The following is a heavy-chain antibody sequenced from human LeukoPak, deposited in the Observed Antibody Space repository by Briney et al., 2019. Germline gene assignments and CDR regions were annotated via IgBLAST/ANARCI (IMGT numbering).Heavy chain of an antibody. D-gene: IGHD6-13*01. Sequence: PSETLSLTCAVYGGSFSGYYWSWIRQPPGKGLEWIGYIYYSGSTNYNPSLKSRVTISVDTSKNQFSLKLSSVTAADTAVYYCARVSAAGHVDYWGQGTLVTVSS. CDR1: GGSFSGYY. CDR2: IYYSGST. V-gene: IGHV4-59*01. J-gene: IGHJ4*02. CDR3: ARVSAAGHVDY.